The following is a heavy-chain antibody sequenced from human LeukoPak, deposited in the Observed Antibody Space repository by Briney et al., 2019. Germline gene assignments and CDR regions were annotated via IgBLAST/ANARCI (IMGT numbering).Heavy chain of an antibody. Sequence: ASVKVSCKASGYTFTGYYMHWVRQAPGQGLEWMGWINPNSGGTNYAQKFQGRVTMTRDTSISTAYMELSRLRSDDTAVYYCARTPGAIAAAGRYWGQGTLVTVSS. CDR3: ARTPGAIAAAGRY. J-gene: IGHJ4*02. D-gene: IGHD6-13*01. CDR1: GYTFTGYY. CDR2: INPNSGGT. V-gene: IGHV1-2*02.